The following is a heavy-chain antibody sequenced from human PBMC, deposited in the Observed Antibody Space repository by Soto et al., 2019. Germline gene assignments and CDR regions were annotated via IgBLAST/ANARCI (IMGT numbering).Heavy chain of an antibody. J-gene: IGHJ3*02. CDR2: IYSGGST. Sequence: EVQLVETGGGLIQPGGSLRLSCAASGFTVSSNYMSWVRQAPGKGLEWVSVIYSGGSTYYADSVKGRFTISRDNSKNTLYLQMNSLRAEDTAVYYCARDRGLAAAGTVFDIWGQGTMVTVSS. CDR3: ARDRGLAAAGTVFDI. D-gene: IGHD6-13*01. CDR1: GFTVSSNY. V-gene: IGHV3-53*02.